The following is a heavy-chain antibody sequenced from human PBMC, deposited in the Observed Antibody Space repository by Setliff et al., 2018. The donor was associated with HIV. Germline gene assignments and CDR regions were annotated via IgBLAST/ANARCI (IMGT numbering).Heavy chain of an antibody. CDR1: GDSISSYY. CDR3: ARDPTWGSGWYLDL. V-gene: IGHV4-59*12. J-gene: IGHJ2*01. D-gene: IGHD6-19*01. CDR2: IYYGST. Sequence: SETLSLTCTVSGDSISSYYWNWIRQPPGKALEWIGYIYYGSTHYNPSVKGRFTISRDNAKNTLYLQMDSLSAEDTAVYYCARDPTWGSGWYLDLWGRGTLVTVSS.